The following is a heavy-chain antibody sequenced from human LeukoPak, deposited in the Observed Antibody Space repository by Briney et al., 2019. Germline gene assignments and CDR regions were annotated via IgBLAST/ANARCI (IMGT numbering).Heavy chain of an antibody. CDR3: ARWGPNGYSYERYYYYGMDV. V-gene: IGHV4-34*01. CDR1: GGSFSGYY. J-gene: IGHJ6*02. CDR2: INHRGST. Sequence: SETLSLTCAVYGGSFSGYYWSWIRQPPGKGLEWIGEINHRGSTNYNPSLKSRVTISVDTSKNQFSLKLSSVTAADTAVYYCARWGPNGYSYERYYYYGMDVWGQGTTVTVSS. D-gene: IGHD5-18*01.